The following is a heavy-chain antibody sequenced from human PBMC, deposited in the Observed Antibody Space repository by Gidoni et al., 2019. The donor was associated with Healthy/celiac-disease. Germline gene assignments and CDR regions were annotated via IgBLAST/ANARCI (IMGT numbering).Heavy chain of an antibody. V-gene: IGHV4-34*01. J-gene: IGHJ4*02. D-gene: IGHD3-22*01. CDR2: INHSGST. CDR1: GGSFSGYY. Sequence: QVQLQQWGAGRLKPSETLSLTCAVYGGSFSGYYWSWIRQPPGKGLEWIGEINHSGSTNYNPSLKSRVTISVDTSKNQFSLKLSSVTAADTAVYYCARVGHYYDSSGPFDYWGQGTLVTVSS. CDR3: ARVGHYYDSSGPFDY.